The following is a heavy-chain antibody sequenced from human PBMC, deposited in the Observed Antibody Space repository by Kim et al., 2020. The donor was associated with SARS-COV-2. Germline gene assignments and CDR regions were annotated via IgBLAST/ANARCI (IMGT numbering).Heavy chain of an antibody. Sequence: SETLSLTCAVYGGSFSGYYWSWIRQPPGKGLEWIGEINHSGSTNYNPSLKSRVTISVDTSKNQFSLKLSSVTAADTAVYYCARGGYDFCSGSVRAFDIWGQGTTVTVSS. J-gene: IGHJ3*02. CDR2: INHSGST. CDR3: ARGGYDFCSGSVRAFDI. CDR1: GGSFSGYY. D-gene: IGHD3-3*01. V-gene: IGHV4-34*01.